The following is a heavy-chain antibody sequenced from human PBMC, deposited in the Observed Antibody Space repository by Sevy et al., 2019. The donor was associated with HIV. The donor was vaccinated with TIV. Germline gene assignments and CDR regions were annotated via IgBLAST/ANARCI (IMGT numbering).Heavy chain of an antibody. CDR2: IYYTGPT. CDR3: ARKLGGYSFGRHTEGSFDY. CDR1: GGSISSGGYY. V-gene: IGHV4-31*03. Sequence: SETLSLTCSVSGGSISSGGYYWSWIRQHPGKGLEWLGDIYYTGPTYYNPSLKSRVTISIDTSKNQFSLKLSSVTAADTAVYYCARKLGGYSFGRHTEGSFDYWGKGTLVTVSS. J-gene: IGHJ4*02. D-gene: IGHD5-18*01.